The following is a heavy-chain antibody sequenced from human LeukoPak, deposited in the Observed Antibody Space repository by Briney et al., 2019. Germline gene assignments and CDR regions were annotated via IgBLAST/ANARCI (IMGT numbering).Heavy chain of an antibody. J-gene: IGHJ3*01. D-gene: IGHD3-10*01. CDR1: GASISSGSNY. V-gene: IGHV4-39*07. CDR3: ARSNGYGLVGT. CDR2: ICSSGST. Sequence: RPSETLSLTCSVSGASISSGSNYWGWIHQPPGKTLDWFGSICSSGSTYYNPSLKSRVIIIIDTTKHYFSLTLISVTAADTAVYYCARSNGYGLVGTWGQRTMVTLSS.